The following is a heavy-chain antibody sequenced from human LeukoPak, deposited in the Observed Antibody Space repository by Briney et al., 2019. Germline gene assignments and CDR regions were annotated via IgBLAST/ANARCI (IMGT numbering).Heavy chain of an antibody. CDR1: GFTFSSYG. CDR3: ASLYGSGSSLFDY. Sequence: GGSLRLSCAASGFTFSSYGMHWVRQAPGKGLEWVAVIWYDGSNEYYADSVKGRFTISRDNSKNTLYLQMNSLRAEDTAVYYCASLYGSGSSLFDYWGQGTLVTVSS. J-gene: IGHJ4*02. D-gene: IGHD3-10*01. CDR2: IWYDGSNE. V-gene: IGHV3-33*01.